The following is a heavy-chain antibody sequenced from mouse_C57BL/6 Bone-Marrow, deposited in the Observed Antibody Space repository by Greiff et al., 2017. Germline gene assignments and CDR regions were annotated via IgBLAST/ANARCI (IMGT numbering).Heavy chain of an antibody. D-gene: IGHD1-1*01. Sequence: QVQLQQSGPGLVQPSQSLSITCTVSGFSLTSYGVHWVRQSPGKGLEWLGVIWRGGSTDYNAAFMSRLSITKDNSKSQVFFKMNSLQADDTAIYYCAKRIYYYGMGAMDYWGQGTSVTVSS. CDR3: AKRIYYYGMGAMDY. J-gene: IGHJ4*01. V-gene: IGHV2-5*01. CDR2: IWRGGST. CDR1: GFSLTSYG.